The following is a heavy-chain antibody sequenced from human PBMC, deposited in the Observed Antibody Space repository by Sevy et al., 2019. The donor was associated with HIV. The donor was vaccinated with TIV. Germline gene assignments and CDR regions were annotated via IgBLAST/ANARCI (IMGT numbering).Heavy chain of an antibody. CDR2: IYPGDSDT. CDR3: ARPTYYYGSGSSAFDI. V-gene: IGHV5-51*01. Sequence: GESLKISCKGSGYSFTSYWIGWVRQMPGKGLEWMGIIYPGDSDTRYSPSFQGQVTISVDKSISTTYLQWSSLKASDTAMYYCARPTYYYGSGSSAFDIWGQGTMVTVSS. J-gene: IGHJ3*02. CDR1: GYSFTSYW. D-gene: IGHD3-10*01.